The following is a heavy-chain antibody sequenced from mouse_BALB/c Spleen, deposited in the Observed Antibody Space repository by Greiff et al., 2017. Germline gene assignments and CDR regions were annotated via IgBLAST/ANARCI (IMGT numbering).Heavy chain of an antibody. V-gene: IGHV1-54*01. CDR2: INPGSGGT. CDR3: ARWELLRGFAY. J-gene: IGHJ3*01. CDR1: GYAFTNYL. D-gene: IGHD1-1*01. Sequence: VQLQQSGAELVRPGTSVKVSCKASGYAFTNYLIEWVKQRPGQGLEWIGVINPGSGGTSYNQKSKGKATLTVDKSSSTAYMHLNSLTSEDSAIYYSARWELLRGFAYWGQGTLVTVSA.